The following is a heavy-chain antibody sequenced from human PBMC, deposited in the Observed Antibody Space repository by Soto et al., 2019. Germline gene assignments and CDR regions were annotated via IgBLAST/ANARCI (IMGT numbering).Heavy chain of an antibody. Sequence: QVQLVQSGAEVLKPGSSVQLSCKTSGDTFDTFAISWVRQDPGQGLEWMGGIIPIFRTPDYTQKCQGRVTITADVSTSTAYTELSSQRSEDTAVSYGARDKCRGQLGGNYYCALDVGGQWTTVTVSS. CDR1: GDTFDTFA. CDR3: ARDKCRGQLGGNYYCALDV. V-gene: IGHV1-69*12. CDR2: IIPIFRTP. J-gene: IGHJ6*02. D-gene: IGHD1-1*01.